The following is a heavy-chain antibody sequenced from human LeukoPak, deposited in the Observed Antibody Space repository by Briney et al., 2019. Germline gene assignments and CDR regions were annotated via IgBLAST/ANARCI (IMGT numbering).Heavy chain of an antibody. CDR3: ARRGICYYDSSGYYYFDY. V-gene: IGHV5-51*01. D-gene: IGHD3-22*01. CDR2: IYPGDSDT. J-gene: IGHJ4*02. Sequence: GESLKISCKGSGYSFTSYWIGWVRQMPGKGLEWMGIIYPGDSDTRYSPSFQGQVTISADKSISTAYLQWSSLKASDTAMYYCARRGICYYDSSGYYYFDYWGQGTLVTVSS. CDR1: GYSFTSYW.